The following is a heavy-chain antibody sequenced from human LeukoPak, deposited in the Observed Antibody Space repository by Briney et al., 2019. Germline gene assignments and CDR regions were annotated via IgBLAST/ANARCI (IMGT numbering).Heavy chain of an antibody. CDR2: INHSGST. V-gene: IGHV4-34*01. CDR3: ARTSPPYSSGSKPIDY. D-gene: IGHD3-10*01. J-gene: IGHJ4*02. CDR1: GGSISSYY. Sequence: SETLSLTCTVSGGSISSYYWSWIRQPPGKGLEWVGEINHSGSTNYNPSLKSRVTISVDTSKNQFSLKLSSVTAADTAVYYCARTSPPYSSGSKPIDYWGQGTLVTVSS.